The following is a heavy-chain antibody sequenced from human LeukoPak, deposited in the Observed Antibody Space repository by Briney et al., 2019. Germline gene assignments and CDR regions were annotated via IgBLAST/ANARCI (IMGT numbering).Heavy chain of an antibody. CDR3: ASSLGRLYGGNYRFDY. J-gene: IGHJ4*02. CDR2: IYYSGST. CDR1: GGSISSYY. Sequence: SETLSLTCTVSGGSISSYYWSWIRQPPGKGLEWIGYIYYSGSTNYNPSLKSRVTISVDTSKTRFSLKLSSVTAADTAVYYCASSLGRLYGGNYRFDYWGQGTLVTVSS. V-gene: IGHV4-59*01. D-gene: IGHD4-23*01.